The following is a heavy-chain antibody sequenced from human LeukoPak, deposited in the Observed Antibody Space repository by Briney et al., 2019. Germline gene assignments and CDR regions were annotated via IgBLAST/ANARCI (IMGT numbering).Heavy chain of an antibody. J-gene: IGHJ6*02. CDR2: ISAYNGNT. CDR3: ARGYSSSWYGGCYYYGMDV. V-gene: IGHV1-18*01. CDR1: GYTFTSYG. D-gene: IGHD6-13*01. Sequence: ASVKVSCKASGYTFTSYGISWVRQAPGQGLEWMGWISAYNGNTNYAQKLQGRVTMTTDTSTSTAYMELRSLRSDDTAVYYCARGYSSSWYGGCYYYGMDVWGQGTTVTVSS.